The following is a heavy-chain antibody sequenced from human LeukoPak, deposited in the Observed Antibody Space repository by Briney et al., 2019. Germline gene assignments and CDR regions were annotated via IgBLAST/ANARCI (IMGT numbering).Heavy chain of an antibody. J-gene: IGHJ6*03. CDR1: GGSISSGDYY. CDR3: ARDHNYYDSSGYYPFYMDV. D-gene: IGHD3-22*01. CDR2: IYYSGST. Sequence: PSQTLSLTCTVSGGSISSGDYYWSWIRQPPGKGLEWIGYIYYSGSTYYNPSLKSRVTISVDTSKNQFSLKLSSVTAADTAVYYCARDHNYYDSSGYYPFYMDVWGKGTTVTVSS. V-gene: IGHV4-30-4*08.